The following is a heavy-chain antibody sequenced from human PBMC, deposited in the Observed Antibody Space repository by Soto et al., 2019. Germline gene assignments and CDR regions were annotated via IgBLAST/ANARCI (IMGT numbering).Heavy chain of an antibody. Sequence: ASVKVSCKASGYTFTGYYMHWVRQAPGQGLEWMGWINPNSGGTNYAQKFQGRVTMTRDTSISTAYMELSRLRSDDTAVYYCARXRAYCTNGVCYPGGMDVWGQGTTVTVSS. CDR3: ARXRAYCTNGVCYPGGMDV. V-gene: IGHV1-2*02. D-gene: IGHD2-8*01. CDR2: INPNSGGT. CDR1: GYTFTGYY. J-gene: IGHJ6*02.